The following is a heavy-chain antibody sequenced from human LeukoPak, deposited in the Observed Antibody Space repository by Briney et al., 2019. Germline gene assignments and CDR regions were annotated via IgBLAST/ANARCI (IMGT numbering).Heavy chain of an antibody. CDR3: ARGARYGMDV. J-gene: IGHJ6*02. V-gene: IGHV3-30*03. CDR2: ISYDGSNK. Sequence: GRTLRLSCAASGFTFSSYGMHWVRQAPGKGLEWGAVISYDGSNKYYADSVKGRFTISRDNSKNTLYLQMNSLRAEDTAVYYCARGARYGMDVWGQGTTVTVS. CDR1: GFTFSSYG.